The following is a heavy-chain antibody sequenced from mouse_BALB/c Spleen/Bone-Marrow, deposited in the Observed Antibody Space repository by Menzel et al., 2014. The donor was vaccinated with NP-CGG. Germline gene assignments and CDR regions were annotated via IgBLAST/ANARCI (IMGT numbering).Heavy chain of an antibody. D-gene: IGHD2-1*01. CDR1: GYAVSSSW. J-gene: IGHJ1*01. Sequence: QVQLQQSGPELVKPGASVKISCKASGYAVSSSWMNWVKQRPGQGLEWIGRIYPGDGDTNYNGKFKGKATLTADKSSSTAYMQLSSLTSVDSAVYFCARHAYGNSYWYFDVWGAGTTVTVSS. CDR2: IYPGDGDT. CDR3: ARHAYGNSYWYFDV. V-gene: IGHV1-82*01.